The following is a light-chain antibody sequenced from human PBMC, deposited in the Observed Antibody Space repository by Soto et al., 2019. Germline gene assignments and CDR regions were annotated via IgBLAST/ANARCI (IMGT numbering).Light chain of an antibody. V-gene: IGKV3-20*01. CDR1: ESISSNS. CDR2: GGS. J-gene: IGKJ1*01. CDR3: QQYGSSPGT. Sequence: EIVLTQSPGTLSLSPGDSATLSCRASESISSNSLAWYQQKPGQAPRLLVYGGSRRAPGIPDRFGGRGSGTDFALTVARLEPDDFAVYYCQQYGSSPGTFGQGTKVDIK.